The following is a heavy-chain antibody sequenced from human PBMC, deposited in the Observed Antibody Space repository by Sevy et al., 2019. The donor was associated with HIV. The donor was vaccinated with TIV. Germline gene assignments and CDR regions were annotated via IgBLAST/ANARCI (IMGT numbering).Heavy chain of an antibody. CDR2: INHSGST. D-gene: IGHD1-7*01. V-gene: IGHV4-34*01. CDR1: GGSLSGYY. J-gene: IGHJ6*02. Sequence: SETLSLTCTVYGGSLSGYYWTWIRQPPGKGLEWIGEINHSGSTNYNPSLKSRVIISVDTSKNHFSLKLTSMTAADTAAYYRARGGPQTTSYYYYGMDVWGQGTTVTVSS. CDR3: ARGGPQTTSYYYYGMDV.